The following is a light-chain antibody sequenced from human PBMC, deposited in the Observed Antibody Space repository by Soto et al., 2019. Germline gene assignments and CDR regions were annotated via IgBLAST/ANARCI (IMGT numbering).Light chain of an antibody. CDR2: DVS. V-gene: IGLV2-14*03. Sequence: QSVLTQPASVSGSPGQSITISCTGTSNDVGGYNYVSWYQQHPGKAPKLMIYDVSNRPSWVSNRFSVSKSANTASLTISGLQTEDESDYYCSSYTGSSTYVFGTGTKLTVL. J-gene: IGLJ1*01. CDR1: SNDVGGYNY. CDR3: SSYTGSSTYV.